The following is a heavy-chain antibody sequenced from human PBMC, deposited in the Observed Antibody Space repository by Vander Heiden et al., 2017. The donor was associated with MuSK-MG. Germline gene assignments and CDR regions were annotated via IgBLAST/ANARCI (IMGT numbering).Heavy chain of an antibody. D-gene: IGHD3-10*01. CDR2: INHSGST. J-gene: IGHJ4*02. CDR3: ARDARLLWFGELWGGYYFDY. V-gene: IGHV4-34*01. CDR1: GGSFSGYY. Sequence: QVQLQQWGAGLLKPSETLSLTCAVYGGSFSGYYWSWIRQPPGKGLEWIGEINHSGSTNYNPSLKSRVTISVDTSKNQFSLKLSSVTAADTAVYYCARDARLLWFGELWGGYYFDYWGQGTLVTVSS.